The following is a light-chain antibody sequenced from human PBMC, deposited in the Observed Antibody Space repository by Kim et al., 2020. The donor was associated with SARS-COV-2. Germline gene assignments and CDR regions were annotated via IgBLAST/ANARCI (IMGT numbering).Light chain of an antibody. Sequence: LTQPPSVSVAPGKTARITCGGNNIGSRSVHWYQQKPGQAPVLVIYYDTDRPSGIPERFSGSNSGNTATLTISRVEAGDEADYYCQVWDSSSAVVFGGGTQLTVL. CDR1: NIGSRS. V-gene: IGLV3-21*04. CDR2: YDT. CDR3: QVWDSSSAVV. J-gene: IGLJ2*01.